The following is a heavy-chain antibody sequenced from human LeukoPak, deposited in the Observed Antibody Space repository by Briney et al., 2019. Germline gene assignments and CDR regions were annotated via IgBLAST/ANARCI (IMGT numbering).Heavy chain of an antibody. J-gene: IGHJ5*02. CDR2: IIPIFGTA. D-gene: IGHD4-17*01. V-gene: IGHV1-69*01. Sequence: SVKVSCKASVGTFSSYAISWVRQAPCQGREWMGGIIPIFGTANYAQKFQGRVTITADESTSTAYMEPSSLRSEDTAVYYCARGVLDYGDYNWFDPWGQGTLVTVSS. CDR1: VGTFSSYA. CDR3: ARGVLDYGDYNWFDP.